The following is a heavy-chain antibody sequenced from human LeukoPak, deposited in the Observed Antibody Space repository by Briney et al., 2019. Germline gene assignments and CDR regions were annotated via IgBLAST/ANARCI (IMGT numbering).Heavy chain of an antibody. D-gene: IGHD3-9*01. CDR2: ISYDGRHK. CDR1: GFTFDSFG. CDR3: AKDSARYFDWRSFTDLGLDY. V-gene: IGHV3-30*18. J-gene: IGHJ4*02. Sequence: GSLRLSCAASGFTFDSFGLHWVRQAPGKGLEWVAVISYDGRHKYYGDSVKGRFTISRDNSKNTLFLQMSSLRVEDTAVYHCAKDSARYFDWRSFTDLGLDYWGQGILVTVSS.